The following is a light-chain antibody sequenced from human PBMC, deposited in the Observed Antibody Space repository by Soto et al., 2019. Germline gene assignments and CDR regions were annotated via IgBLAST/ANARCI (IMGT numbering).Light chain of an antibody. CDR2: GAS. J-gene: IGKJ2*01. CDR3: QQYGSPPYT. Sequence: EIVLTQSPGTLSLSPGERATLSCRASQSVSSSYLAWYQQKPGQAPRLLIYGASSRATGIPDRFSGSGSRTDFTLTISRLEPEDFAVYYCQQYGSPPYTFGQGTKLEIK. V-gene: IGKV3-20*01. CDR1: QSVSSSY.